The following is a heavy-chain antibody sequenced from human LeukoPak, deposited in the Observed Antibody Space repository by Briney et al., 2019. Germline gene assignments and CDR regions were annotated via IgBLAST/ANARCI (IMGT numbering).Heavy chain of an antibody. J-gene: IGHJ4*02. V-gene: IGHV4-30-2*01. Sequence: PSQTLSLTCAVSGGSISSGGYSWSWIRQPPGKGLEWIGYIYHSGSTYYNPSLKSRVTISVDTSKNQFSLKLSSVTAADTAVYYCARTPTGTGDIVAVPAATPNPHHFDYWGQGTLVTVSS. CDR1: GGSISSGGYS. CDR2: IYHSGST. D-gene: IGHD2-2*01. CDR3: ARTPTGTGDIVAVPAATPNPHHFDY.